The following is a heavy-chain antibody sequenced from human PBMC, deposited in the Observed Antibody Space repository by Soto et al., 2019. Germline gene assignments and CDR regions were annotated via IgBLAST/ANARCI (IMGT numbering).Heavy chain of an antibody. Sequence: QVQLVESGGGLVKPGGSLRLSCAASGFTFSDYYMSWIRQAPGKGLEWASYITSSSSYTIYADSVRGRFTISRDNAKNSLFLQMNSLRAEDTAVYYCARADHYDTSGYWKWGQGTLVTVSS. CDR3: ARADHYDTSGYWK. V-gene: IGHV3-11*05. CDR2: ITSSSSYT. D-gene: IGHD3-22*01. CDR1: GFTFSDYY. J-gene: IGHJ4*02.